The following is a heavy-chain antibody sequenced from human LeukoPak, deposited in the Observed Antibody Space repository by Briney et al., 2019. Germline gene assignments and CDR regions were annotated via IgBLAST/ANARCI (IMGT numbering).Heavy chain of an antibody. CDR2: ISSSSSTI. CDR3: ARGGVWSPRYMDV. CDR1: GFIFSSYS. V-gene: IGHV3-48*01. D-gene: IGHD3-10*01. Sequence: GGSLRLSCAASGFIFSSYSMNWVRQAPGKGLEWVSYISSSSSTIYYADSVKGRFTISRDNAKNSLYLQMNSLRAEDTAVYYCARGGVWSPRYMDVWGKGTTVTVSS. J-gene: IGHJ6*03.